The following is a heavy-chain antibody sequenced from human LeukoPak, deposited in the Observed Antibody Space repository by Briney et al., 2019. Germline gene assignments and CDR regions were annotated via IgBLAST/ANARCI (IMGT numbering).Heavy chain of an antibody. Sequence: SETLSLTCAVYGGSFSGYYWSWIRQPPGKGLEWIGEINHSGSTNYNPSLKSRVTISVDTSKNQFSLKLSSVTAADTAVYYCARREYSSSSWAYYFGYWGQGTLVTVSS. D-gene: IGHD6-6*01. V-gene: IGHV4-34*01. CDR3: ARREYSSSSWAYYFGY. J-gene: IGHJ4*02. CDR1: GGSFSGYY. CDR2: INHSGST.